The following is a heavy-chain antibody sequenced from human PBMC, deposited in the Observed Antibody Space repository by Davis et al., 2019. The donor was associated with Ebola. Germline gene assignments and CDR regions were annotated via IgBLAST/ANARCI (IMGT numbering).Heavy chain of an antibody. D-gene: IGHD3-22*01. CDR3: ARGTYYYDSSGHIPPCY. CDR2: INPSGGST. CDR1: GYTFTSYY. Sequence: ASVKVSCKASGYTFTSYYMHWVRQAPGQGLEWMGIINPSGGSTSYAQKFQGRVTMTRDTSTSTVYMELSSLRSEDTAVYYCARGTYYYDSSGHIPPCYWGQGTLVTVSS. J-gene: IGHJ4*02. V-gene: IGHV1-46*01.